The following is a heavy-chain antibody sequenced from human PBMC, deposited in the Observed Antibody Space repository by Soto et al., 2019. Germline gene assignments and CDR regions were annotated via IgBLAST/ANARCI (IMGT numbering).Heavy chain of an antibody. D-gene: IGHD6-13*01. V-gene: IGHV3-23*01. CDR2: ISGSGGST. CDR3: ARGSSAGKGSPPDF. J-gene: IGHJ4*02. CDR1: GFTFSSFA. Sequence: EMQLLESGGGLVQPGGSLRLSCAASGFTFSSFAMSWVRQAPGKGLDWVSAISGSGGSTYSADSVKGRFTISRDNSKNTLYLQMSSLSAEDTAVYYCARGSSAGKGSPPDFWGQGSLVTVSS.